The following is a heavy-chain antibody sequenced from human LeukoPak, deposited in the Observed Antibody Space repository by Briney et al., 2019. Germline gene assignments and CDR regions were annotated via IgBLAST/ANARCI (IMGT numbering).Heavy chain of an antibody. CDR2: ISGSGSYI. CDR1: GFTFSSYS. J-gene: IGHJ4*02. CDR3: ANTGVVPAAMGRYFDY. D-gene: IGHD2-2*01. V-gene: IGHV3-21*04. Sequence: GGSLRLSCAASGFTFSSYSMNWVRQAPGRGLEWVSSISGSGSYIYYADSLQGRFTISRDNAKNSLYLQMNSLRAEDTAVYYCANTGVVPAAMGRYFDYWGQGTLVTVSS.